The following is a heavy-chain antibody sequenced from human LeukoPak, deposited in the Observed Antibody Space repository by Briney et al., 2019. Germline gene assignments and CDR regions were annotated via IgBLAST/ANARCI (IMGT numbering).Heavy chain of an antibody. V-gene: IGHV4-34*01. Sequence: PSETLSLTCAVYGGSFSGYYWSWLRQPPGKGLEWIREINHSGSTNFNPSLNRRITISVDTSKNQFSLKLSSVTAADTAVYYCARGPFDIWGQGTMVTVSS. CDR1: GGSFSGYY. CDR3: ARGPFDI. J-gene: IGHJ3*02. CDR2: INHSGST.